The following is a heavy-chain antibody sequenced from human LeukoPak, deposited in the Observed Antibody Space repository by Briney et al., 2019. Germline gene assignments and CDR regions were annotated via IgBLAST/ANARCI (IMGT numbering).Heavy chain of an antibody. J-gene: IGHJ4*02. D-gene: IGHD3-9*01. CDR3: TTLLAYDILTGYSNDFDY. CDR2: IKSKTDGGTT. Sequence: GGSLRLSCAASGFTFSNAWMNWVRQAPGKGLEWVGRIKSKTDGGTTDYAAPVKGRFTISRDDSKNMLYLQMDSLKTEDTAVYYCTTLLAYDILTGYSNDFDYWGQGTLVTVSS. CDR1: GFTFSNAW. V-gene: IGHV3-15*07.